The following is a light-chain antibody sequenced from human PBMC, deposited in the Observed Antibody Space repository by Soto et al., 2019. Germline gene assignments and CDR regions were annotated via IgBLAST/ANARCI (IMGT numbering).Light chain of an antibody. CDR1: QNINTW. Sequence: DIQMTQSPSTLSASVGDRVTITCRASQNINTWLSWHQQKPGKAPKLLIYAASTLQSGVPLRFSGTGSGTEFTLTISSLQPDDFATYYCQQYHSYLTFGQGTKV. J-gene: IGKJ1*01. V-gene: IGKV1-5*03. CDR3: QQYHSYLT. CDR2: AAS.